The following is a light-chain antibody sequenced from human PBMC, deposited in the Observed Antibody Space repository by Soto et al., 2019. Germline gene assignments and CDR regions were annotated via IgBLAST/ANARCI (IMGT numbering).Light chain of an antibody. CDR3: TSYTSSSTYV. Sequence: QSVLTQPASVSGSPGQSITITCTGTSSDVGDYKYVSWYQQHPGKAPKVMIYEVSNRPSGVSNRFSGSKSGNTASLTISGLQADDEAYYYCTSYTSSSTYVFGTGTKVTVL. CDR1: SSDVGDYKY. J-gene: IGLJ1*01. V-gene: IGLV2-14*01. CDR2: EVS.